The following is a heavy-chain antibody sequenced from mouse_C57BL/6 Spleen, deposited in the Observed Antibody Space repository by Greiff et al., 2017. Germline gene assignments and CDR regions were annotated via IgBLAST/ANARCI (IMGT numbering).Heavy chain of an antibody. CDR1: GFNIKDDY. J-gene: IGHJ2*01. V-gene: IGHV14-4*01. CDR3: TTSDYENYFDY. Sequence: EVQLVESGAELVRPGASVKLSCTASGFNIKDDYMHWVKQRPEQGLEWIGWIDPENGDTEYASKFQGKATITADTSSNTAYLQLSSLTSEDTAVYYCTTSDYENYFDYWGQGTTLTVSS. CDR2: IDPENGDT. D-gene: IGHD2-4*01.